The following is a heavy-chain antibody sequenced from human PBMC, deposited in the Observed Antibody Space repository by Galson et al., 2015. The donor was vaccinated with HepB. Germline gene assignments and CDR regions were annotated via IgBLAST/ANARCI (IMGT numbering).Heavy chain of an antibody. CDR2: IYPSGST. CDR1: GGSISSGSYY. J-gene: IGHJ4*02. V-gene: IGHV4-61*02. Sequence: TLSLTCAVSGGSISSGSYYWSWIRQPAGKGLEWIGRIYPSGSTNYNPSLKSRVTISVDTSKSQFSLKLSSVTAADTAVYYCATGRPYSSSSFDYWGQGTLVTVSS. CDR3: ATGRPYSSSSFDY. D-gene: IGHD6-6*01.